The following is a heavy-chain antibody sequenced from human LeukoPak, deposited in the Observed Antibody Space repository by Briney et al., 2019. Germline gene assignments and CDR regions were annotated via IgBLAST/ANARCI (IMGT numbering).Heavy chain of an antibody. CDR1: GFTFRSYA. J-gene: IGHJ4*02. CDR3: ARVGCVTTTCFLDGHFES. D-gene: IGHD2-2*01. CDR2: ISGSGGST. Sequence: PGGSLRLSCAASGFTFRSYAMTWVRQAPGKGLEWVSAISGSGGSTYYADSVKGRFTISRDNSKNTLYLQMNSLRAEDTAVYYCARVGCVTTTCFLDGHFESWGQGTLVTVSS. V-gene: IGHV3-23*01.